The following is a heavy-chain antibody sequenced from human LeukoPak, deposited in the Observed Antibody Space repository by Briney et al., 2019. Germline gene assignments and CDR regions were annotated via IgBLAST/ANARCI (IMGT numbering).Heavy chain of an antibody. V-gene: IGHV4-59*01. CDR2: IHYTGKA. D-gene: IGHD3/OR15-3a*01. Sequence: SETLSLTCTVSGGSISGNYWTWTRQPPGKGLEWIERIHYTGKADYNPSLRSRITISVDTSKNQMFLKVSSVTAADTAVYYCARFGPYYDMDVWGQGTTVTVSS. J-gene: IGHJ6*02. CDR1: GGSISGNY. CDR3: ARFGPYYDMDV.